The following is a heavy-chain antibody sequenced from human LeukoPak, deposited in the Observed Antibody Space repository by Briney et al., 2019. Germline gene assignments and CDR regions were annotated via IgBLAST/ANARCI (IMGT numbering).Heavy chain of an antibody. CDR2: IYHSGST. CDR1: GGSISSYY. D-gene: IGHD3-10*01. Sequence: SETLSLTCTVSGGSISSYYWSWIRQPPGKGLEWIGYIYHSGSTKYNPSLKSRVTISVDTSKNQFSLKVSSVTAADTAVYYCARRAYGHDYWGQGTLVTVSS. V-gene: IGHV4-59*08. CDR3: ARRAYGHDY. J-gene: IGHJ4*02.